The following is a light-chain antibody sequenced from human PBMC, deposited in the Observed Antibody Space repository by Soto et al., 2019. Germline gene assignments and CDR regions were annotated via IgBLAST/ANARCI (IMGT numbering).Light chain of an antibody. V-gene: IGLV1-40*01. Sequence: QSVLTQPPSVSGAPGQRVTISCTGSSSNIGAGSDVHWYQQLPGTAPKLLIYGNNNRPSGVPDRFSGSKSGTSASLAITGLQAEDDADYYCQSYDSSLSGSVFGGGTKLTVL. J-gene: IGLJ2*01. CDR3: QSYDSSLSGSV. CDR1: SSNIGAGSD. CDR2: GNN.